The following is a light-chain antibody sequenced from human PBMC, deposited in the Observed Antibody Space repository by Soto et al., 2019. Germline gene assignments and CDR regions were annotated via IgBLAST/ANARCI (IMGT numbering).Light chain of an antibody. CDR1: QSVGIN. CDR2: AAS. V-gene: IGKV3-15*01. J-gene: IGKJ1*01. Sequence: EIVMTQSPATLSVSPGERATLSCRASQSVGINLAWYQHKPGQTPRLLIYAASTRATGIPARFSGSGSGTDFNLTITSLQSEDFAVYYCQQYYHWPRTFGQGTKVDIK. CDR3: QQYYHWPRT.